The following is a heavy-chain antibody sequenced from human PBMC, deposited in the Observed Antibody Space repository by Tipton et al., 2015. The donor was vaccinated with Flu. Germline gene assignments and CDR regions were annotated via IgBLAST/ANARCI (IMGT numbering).Heavy chain of an antibody. CDR2: IRSKAYGGTT. CDR3: SVGRGSYFPGGYYFDY. CDR1: GFTFGDYA. D-gene: IGHD1-26*01. J-gene: IGHJ4*02. Sequence: SLRLSCTASGFTFGDYAMSWVRQAPGKGLEWVGFIRSKAYGGTTEYAASVKGRFTISRDDSKSIAYLQMNSLKTEDTAVYYCSVGRGSYFPGGYYFDYWGQVTLVTVSS. V-gene: IGHV3-49*04.